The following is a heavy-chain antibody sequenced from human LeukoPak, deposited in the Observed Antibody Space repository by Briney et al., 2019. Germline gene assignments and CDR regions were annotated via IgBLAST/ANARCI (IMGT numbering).Heavy chain of an antibody. CDR1: GFTFSSYE. D-gene: IGHD1-26*01. V-gene: IGHV3-48*03. Sequence: GGSLRLSCAASGFTFSSYEMNWVRQAPGKGLERVSYISSSGSTIYYADSVKGRFTISRDNAKNSLYLQMNSLRAEDTAVYYCARASGSYYFDYWGQGTLATVSS. CDR2: ISSSGSTI. CDR3: ARASGSYYFDY. J-gene: IGHJ4*02.